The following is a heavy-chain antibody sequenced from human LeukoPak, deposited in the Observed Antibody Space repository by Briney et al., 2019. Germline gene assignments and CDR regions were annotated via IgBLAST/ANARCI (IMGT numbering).Heavy chain of an antibody. CDR1: GFTFSSYA. D-gene: IGHD4-17*01. J-gene: IGHJ4*02. V-gene: IGHV3-23*01. Sequence: GGSLRLSCAASGFTFSSYAMSWVRQAPGKGLEWVSAISGSGGSTYYADSAKGRFTISRDNSKNTLYLQMNSLRAEDAAIYYCASRHYDFGYYWGQGTLVTVSS. CDR2: ISGSGGST. CDR3: ASRHYDFGYY.